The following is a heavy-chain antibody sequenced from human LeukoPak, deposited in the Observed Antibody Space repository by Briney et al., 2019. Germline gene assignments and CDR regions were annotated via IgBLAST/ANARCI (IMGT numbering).Heavy chain of an antibody. V-gene: IGHV1-69*05. D-gene: IGHD3-22*01. J-gene: IGHJ4*02. CDR3: ARERQRRYYESSGYQDFDY. CDR2: IIPIFGTA. CDR1: GGTFSSYA. Sequence: ASVKVSCKASGGTFSSYAISWVRQAPGQGLEWMGGIIPIFGTANYAQKFQGRVTITTDESTSTAYMELSSLRSEDTAVYYCARERQRRYYESSGYQDFDYWGQGTLVTVSS.